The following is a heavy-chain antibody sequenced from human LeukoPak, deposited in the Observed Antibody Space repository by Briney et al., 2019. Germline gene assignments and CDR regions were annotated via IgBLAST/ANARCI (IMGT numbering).Heavy chain of an antibody. V-gene: IGHV4-38-2*02. CDR3: ARDSLGYCSSTSCYIDY. Sequence: PSGTLSLTCTVSGYSISSGYYWGWIRQPPGKGLEWIGGIYHSGSTYYNPSLKSRVTISVDTSKNQFSLKLSSVTAADTAVYYCARDSLGYCSSTSCYIDYWGQGTLVTVSS. CDR2: IYHSGST. J-gene: IGHJ4*02. CDR1: GYSISSGYY. D-gene: IGHD2-2*01.